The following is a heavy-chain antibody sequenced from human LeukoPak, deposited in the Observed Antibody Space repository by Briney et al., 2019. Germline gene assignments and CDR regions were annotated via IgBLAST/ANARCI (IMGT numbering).Heavy chain of an antibody. CDR3: ARLGGTPAYYYYYMDV. CDR1: VTFIDNGYY. V-gene: IGHV4-38-2*02. CDR2: IYHTGST. J-gene: IGHJ6*03. Sequence: PSETLSLTCTVSVTFIDNGYYWGWIRQPPGKGLEWIGSIYHTGSTYFNPSLQSRVTTSVDTSKNQFSLKLTSVTAADTAVYYCARLGGTPAYYYYYMDVWGKGTTVTVSS. D-gene: IGHD3-16*01.